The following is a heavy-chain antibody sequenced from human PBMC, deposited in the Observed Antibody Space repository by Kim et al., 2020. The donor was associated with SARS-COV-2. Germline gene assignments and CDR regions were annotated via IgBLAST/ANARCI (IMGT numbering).Heavy chain of an antibody. CDR3: AREARRRRGYSGYELESHVVAQAFDI. Sequence: SETLSLTCAVYGGSFSGYYWSWIRQPPGKGLEWIGEINHSGSTNSNPSLNSRVTISVDTYKNQFSLKLSSVTAAGTAVSYCAREARRRRGYSGYELESHVVAQAFDIWGQGTMVTVS. J-gene: IGHJ3*02. V-gene: IGHV4-34*01. CDR2: INHSGST. D-gene: IGHD5-12*01. CDR1: GGSFSGYY.